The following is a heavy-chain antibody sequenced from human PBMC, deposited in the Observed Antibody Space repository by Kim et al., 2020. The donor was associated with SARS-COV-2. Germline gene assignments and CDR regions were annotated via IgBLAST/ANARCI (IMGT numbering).Heavy chain of an antibody. CDR3: ARQGRTVYYGMDV. D-gene: IGHD1-26*01. V-gene: IGHV2-5*01. J-gene: IGHJ6*02. Sequence: YSPSLKSRLTITKDTSKNQVVLTMTNMDPVDTATYYCARQGRTVYYGMDVWGQGTTVTVSS.